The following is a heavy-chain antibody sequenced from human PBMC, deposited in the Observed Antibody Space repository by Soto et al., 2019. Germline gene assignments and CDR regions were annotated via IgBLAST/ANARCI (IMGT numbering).Heavy chain of an antibody. J-gene: IGHJ4*02. D-gene: IGHD3-10*01. CDR1: GGSISSSSYY. CDR3: ARQSALWFGESGYFDY. Sequence: QLQLQESSPGLVKPSETLSLTCTVSGGSISSSSYYWGWIRQPPGKGLEWIGSIYYSGSTYYNPSLKSRVTISVDTSKNQFSLKLSSVTAADTAVYYCARQSALWFGESGYFDYWGQGTLVTVSS. CDR2: IYYSGST. V-gene: IGHV4-39*01.